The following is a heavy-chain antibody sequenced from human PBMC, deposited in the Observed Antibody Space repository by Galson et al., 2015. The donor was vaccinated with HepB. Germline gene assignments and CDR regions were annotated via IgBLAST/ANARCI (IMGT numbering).Heavy chain of an antibody. CDR2: ISYSGGYT. CDR3: AKGRSGTFYDAFDI. J-gene: IGHJ3*02. Sequence: SLRLSCAASGLTLSSYAMSWVRQAPGKGLEWVSAISYSGGYTYYADSVKGRFTISRDNSNDMLYLQMISLRAEDTAVYCCAKGRSGTFYDAFDIWGQGTMVTVSS. V-gene: IGHV3-23*01. CDR1: GLTLSSYA. D-gene: IGHD1-26*01.